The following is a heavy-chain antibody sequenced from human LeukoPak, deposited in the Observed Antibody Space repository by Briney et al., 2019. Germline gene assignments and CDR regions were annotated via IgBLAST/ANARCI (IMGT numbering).Heavy chain of an antibody. V-gene: IGHV4-34*01. CDR2: INHSGST. J-gene: IGHJ3*02. CDR1: GGSFSGCY. CDR3: ARGQWSSFDI. D-gene: IGHD6-19*01. Sequence: SETLSLTCAAYGGSFSGCYWSWIRQPPGKGLEWIGEINHSGSTNYNPSLKSRVTISVDTSKNQFSLKLSSVTPEDTAVYYCARGQWSSFDIWGQGTMVTVSS.